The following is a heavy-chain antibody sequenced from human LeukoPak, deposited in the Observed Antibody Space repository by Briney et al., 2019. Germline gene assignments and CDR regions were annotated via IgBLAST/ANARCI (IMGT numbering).Heavy chain of an antibody. Sequence: SETLSLTCAVSGYSISSASYWGWIRQPPGKGLEWIGNIYHSGSPYYNPSLKSRVTISVDTSKNQFSLKLSSVTAADTAVYYCARPISSQGYFGVVINWGQGTLVTVSS. D-gene: IGHD3-3*01. J-gene: IGHJ4*02. CDR3: ARPISSQGYFGVVIN. CDR2: IYHSGSP. V-gene: IGHV4-38-2*01. CDR1: GYSISSASY.